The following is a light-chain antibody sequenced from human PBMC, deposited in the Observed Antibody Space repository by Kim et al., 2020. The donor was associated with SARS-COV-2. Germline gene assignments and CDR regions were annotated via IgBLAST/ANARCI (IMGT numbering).Light chain of an antibody. Sequence: EIVLTQSPGTLSLSPGERATLSCRASRSVSNNHLAWFQQKLGQAPRLIISGASNRANGIPDRFSGSGSGTDFTLTISRLEPEDLAVYYCQQYASSPRTFGQGTKVDIK. J-gene: IGKJ1*01. CDR3: QQYASSPRT. V-gene: IGKV3-20*01. CDR2: GAS. CDR1: RSVSNNH.